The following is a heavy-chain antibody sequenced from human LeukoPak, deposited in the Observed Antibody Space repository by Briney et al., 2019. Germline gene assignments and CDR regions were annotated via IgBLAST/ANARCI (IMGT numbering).Heavy chain of an antibody. CDR1: GGTFSSYA. V-gene: IGHV1-69*04. Sequence: SVKVSCKASGGTFSSYAISWVRQAPGQGLEWMGRIIPIFGIANYAQKSQGRVTITADKSTSTAYMELSSLRSEDTAVYYCARDRDGYNYDYWGQGTLVTVSS. J-gene: IGHJ4*02. CDR3: ARDRDGYNYDY. CDR2: IIPIFGIA. D-gene: IGHD5-24*01.